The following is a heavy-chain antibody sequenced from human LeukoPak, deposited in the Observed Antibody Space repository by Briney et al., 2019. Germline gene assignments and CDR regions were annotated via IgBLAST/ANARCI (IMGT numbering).Heavy chain of an antibody. CDR1: GYSISSGYY. CDR3: AGGGDYSDSRQRGGFDL. CDR2: IYHSGST. V-gene: IGHV4-38-2*02. J-gene: IGHJ3*01. Sequence: PSETLSLTCTVSGYSISSGYYWGWIRQPPGKGLEWIGSIYHSGSTYYNPSLKSRVTISVDTSNNQFSLKLTSVTAADTAVYYCAGGGDYSDSRQRGGFDLWGQGTMVTVSS. D-gene: IGHD4-11*01.